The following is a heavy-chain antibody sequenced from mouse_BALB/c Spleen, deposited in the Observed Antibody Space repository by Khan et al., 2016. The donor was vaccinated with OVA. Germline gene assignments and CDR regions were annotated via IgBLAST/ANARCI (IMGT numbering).Heavy chain of an antibody. CDR3: DRGSYWYFDD. CDR1: GYTFTNYG. J-gene: IGHJ1*01. V-gene: IGHV9-3-1*01. CDR2: INTYTGEP. Sequence: LVESGPELKKPGATVKISCKASGYTFTNYGMNWVKQAPGEGLKWMGCINTYTGEPTYADDFKGRFAFSLDTSASTAYLQISNLQYEDPASFFCDRGSYWYFDDWGAGTTVTVSS. D-gene: IGHD1-1*01.